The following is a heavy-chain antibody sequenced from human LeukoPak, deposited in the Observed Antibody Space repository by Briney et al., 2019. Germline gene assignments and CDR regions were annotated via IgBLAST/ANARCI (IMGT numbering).Heavy chain of an antibody. J-gene: IGHJ5*02. CDR3: ARDGRQWVPLNWFDP. V-gene: IGHV1-18*04. Sequence: ASVKVSCKASGYTFNTYGINWVRQAPGRGLEWMGWISAYNGNTDYAQNFQGRITLTTDTSTSTAYMELTSLRFDDTAVYYCARDGRQWVPLNWFDPWGQGTLVIVSS. CDR2: ISAYNGNT. D-gene: IGHD6-19*01. CDR1: GYTFNTYG.